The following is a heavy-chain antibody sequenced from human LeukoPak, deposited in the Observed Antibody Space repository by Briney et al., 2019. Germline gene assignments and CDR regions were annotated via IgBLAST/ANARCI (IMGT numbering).Heavy chain of an antibody. Sequence: SGGSLRLSCAASGFSFSNYGFHWVRQAPGKGLEWVSVIYSGGTTYYADSVKGRFTMSRDNSKNTLYLQMNSLIGEDTAVYYCARGPGRYSGYDTYFDYWGQGTLVTVSS. D-gene: IGHD5-12*01. CDR3: ARGPGRYSGYDTYFDY. V-gene: IGHV3-NL1*01. CDR1: GFSFSNYG. CDR2: IYSGGTT. J-gene: IGHJ4*02.